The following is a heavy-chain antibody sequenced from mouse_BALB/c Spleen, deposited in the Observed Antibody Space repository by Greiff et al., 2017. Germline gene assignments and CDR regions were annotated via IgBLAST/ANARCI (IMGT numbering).Heavy chain of an antibody. J-gene: IGHJ4*01. CDR1: GDSITSGY. Sequence: EVQRVESGPSLVKPSQTLSLTCSVTGDSITSGYWNWIRKFPGNKLEYMGYISYSGSTYYNPSLKSRISITRDTSKNQYYLQLNSVTTEDTATYYCASPNWDGYAMDYWGQGTSVTVSS. D-gene: IGHD4-1*02. V-gene: IGHV3-8*02. CDR2: ISYSGST. CDR3: ASPNWDGYAMDY.